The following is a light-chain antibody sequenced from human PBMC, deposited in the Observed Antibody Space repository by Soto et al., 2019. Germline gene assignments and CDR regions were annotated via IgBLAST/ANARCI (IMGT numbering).Light chain of an antibody. CDR2: EVS. CDR3: SSYTTSNTYV. V-gene: IGLV2-18*02. CDR1: SSDVGYYNS. J-gene: IGLJ1*01. Sequence: QSALTQPPSVSGSPGQSVTISCTGTSSDVGYYNSVSWYQQPPGTVPKLMIFEVSNRPSGVPDRFSGSKSGNTASLSISGPQADAEADYSCSSYTTSNTYVFGTGTKLTVL.